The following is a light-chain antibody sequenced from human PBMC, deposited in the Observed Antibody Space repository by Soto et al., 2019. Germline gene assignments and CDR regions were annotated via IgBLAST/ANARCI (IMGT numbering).Light chain of an antibody. CDR3: LQDINYPWT. Sequence: IQMPQSPSSLSASVGDRVTITCRASQSISSYLNWYQQKPGKAPKLLIYGASNLQSGVPPRFSGSGSGTDFTLAISSLQPEDSATYYCLQDINYPWTFGQGTKVDIK. J-gene: IGKJ1*01. V-gene: IGKV1-6*01. CDR2: GAS. CDR1: QSISSY.